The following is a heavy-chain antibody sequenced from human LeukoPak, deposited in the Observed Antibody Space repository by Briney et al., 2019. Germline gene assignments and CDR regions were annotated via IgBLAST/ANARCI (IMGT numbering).Heavy chain of an antibody. J-gene: IGHJ4*02. Sequence: SETLSLTCTVSGGSISSHYWSWIRQPPGKGLEWIGYIYYSGSTNYNPSLKSRVTISVDTSKNQFSLKLSPVTAADTAVYYCASTAVEMATIHFDYWGQGTLVTVSS. D-gene: IGHD5-24*01. CDR1: GGSISSHY. V-gene: IGHV4-59*11. CDR2: IYYSGST. CDR3: ASTAVEMATIHFDY.